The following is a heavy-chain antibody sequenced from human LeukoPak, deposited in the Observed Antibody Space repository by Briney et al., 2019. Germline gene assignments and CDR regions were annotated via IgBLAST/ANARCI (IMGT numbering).Heavy chain of an antibody. CDR3: ARDRSITIFGVVIPYNWFDP. V-gene: IGHV4-59*12. CDR1: GGSISSYY. Sequence: SETLSLTCTVSGGSISSYYWSWIRQPPGKGLEWIGFIYDSGSTNYNPSLKSRVTISVDTSKNQFSLKLSSVTAADTAVYYCARDRSITIFGVVIPYNWFDPWGQGTLVTVSS. CDR2: IYDSGST. J-gene: IGHJ5*02. D-gene: IGHD3-3*01.